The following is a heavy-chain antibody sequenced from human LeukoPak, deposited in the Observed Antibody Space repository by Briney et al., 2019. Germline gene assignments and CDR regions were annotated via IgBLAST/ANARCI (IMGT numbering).Heavy chain of an antibody. D-gene: IGHD6-13*01. Sequence: SETLSLTCTVSGGSISSSSYYWGWIRQPPGKGLEWIGSIYYSGSTYYNPSLKSRVTISVDTSKNQFSLRLSSVTAADTAVYYCAGSIAAAGEVDYWGQGTLVTVSS. V-gene: IGHV4-39*07. CDR1: GGSISSSSYY. CDR3: AGSIAAAGEVDY. J-gene: IGHJ4*02. CDR2: IYYSGST.